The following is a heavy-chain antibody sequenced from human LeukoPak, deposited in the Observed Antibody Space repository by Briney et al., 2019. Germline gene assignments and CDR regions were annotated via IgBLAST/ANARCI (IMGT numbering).Heavy chain of an antibody. CDR1: GFTFSGSA. Sequence: GGSLKLSCAVSGFTFSGSAMHWVRQASGRGLEWVGRIRSKANGYATAYAASVKGKFTISRDDSKNTAYLQMNSLKAEDTAVYYCTRSTSDSSSSRFDYWGQGALVTVSS. CDR2: IRSKANGYAT. D-gene: IGHD3-22*01. J-gene: IGHJ4*02. V-gene: IGHV3-73*01. CDR3: TRSTSDSSSSRFDY.